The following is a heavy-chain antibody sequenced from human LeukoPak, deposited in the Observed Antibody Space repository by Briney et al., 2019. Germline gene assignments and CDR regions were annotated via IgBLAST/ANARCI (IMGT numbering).Heavy chain of an antibody. CDR3: ANAVATGY. D-gene: IGHD6-19*01. V-gene: IGHV3-53*05. Sequence: PGGSLRLSCAASGFSVSSIYMSWVRQAPGKGLEWVSFIYSGGSTYYADSVRGRFTISRDNSKNTLYLQMNSLRAEDTAVYYCANAVATGYWGQGTLVTVSS. J-gene: IGHJ4*02. CDR2: IYSGGST. CDR1: GFSVSSIY.